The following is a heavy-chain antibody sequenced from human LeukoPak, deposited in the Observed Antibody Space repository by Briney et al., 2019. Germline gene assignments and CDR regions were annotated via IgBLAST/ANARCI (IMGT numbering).Heavy chain of an antibody. V-gene: IGHV1-2*02. J-gene: IGHJ4*02. CDR3: ARDLPVPMVYASRPTDDY. D-gene: IGHD2-8*01. CDR2: INPNSGGT. Sequence: ASVKVSCKASAYTFTGYYMYWVRQAPGQGLEWMGWINPNSGGTNYAQKFQGRVTMTRDTSISTAYMELSRLRSDDTAVYYCARDLPVPMVYASRPTDDYWGQGTLVTVSS. CDR1: AYTFTGYY.